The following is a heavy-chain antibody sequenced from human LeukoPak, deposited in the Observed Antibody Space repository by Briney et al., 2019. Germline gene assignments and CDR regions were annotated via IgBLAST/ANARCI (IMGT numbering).Heavy chain of an antibody. CDR1: GGSISSGGYY. CDR2: IYYSGST. D-gene: IGHD1-7*01. J-gene: IGHJ4*02. Sequence: SETLSLTCTVSGGSISSGGYYWSWIRQHPGKGLEWIGYIYYSGSTNYNPSLKSRVTISVDTSKNQFSLKLSSVTAADTAVYYCARHWNNWNYCFDYWGQGTLVTVSS. V-gene: IGHV4-61*08. CDR3: ARHWNNWNYCFDY.